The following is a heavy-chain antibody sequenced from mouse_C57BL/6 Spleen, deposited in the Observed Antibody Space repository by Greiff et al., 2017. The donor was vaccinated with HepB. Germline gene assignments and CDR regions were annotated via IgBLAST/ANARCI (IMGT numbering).Heavy chain of an antibody. V-gene: IGHV1-53*01. J-gene: IGHJ1*03. CDR1: GYTFPSYW. Sequence: QVQLQQPGTELVKPGASVKLSCKTSGYTFPSYWMHWVKPRPGQGLEWIGNINPSNGGTNYNEKFNRKDTLTVDKSYITAYMQLSSLTSEDYAVYYCARSPYDYGSSYEYFDVCGTVTTVTVSS. CDR2: INPSNGGT. CDR3: ARSPYDYGSSYEYFDV. D-gene: IGHD1-1*01.